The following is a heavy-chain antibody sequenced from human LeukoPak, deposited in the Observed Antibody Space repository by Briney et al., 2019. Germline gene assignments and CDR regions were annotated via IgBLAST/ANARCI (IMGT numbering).Heavy chain of an antibody. CDR3: ARDYGGNSEAYYYYGMDV. J-gene: IGHJ6*02. CDR1: GYTFTGYY. V-gene: IGHV1-2*02. D-gene: IGHD4-23*01. CDR2: INPNSGGT. Sequence: WASVKVPCKASGYTFTGYYMHWVRQAPGQGLEWMGWINPNSGGTNYAQKFQGRVTMTRDTSISTAYMELSRLRSDDTAVYYCARDYGGNSEAYYYYGMDVWGQGTTVTVSS.